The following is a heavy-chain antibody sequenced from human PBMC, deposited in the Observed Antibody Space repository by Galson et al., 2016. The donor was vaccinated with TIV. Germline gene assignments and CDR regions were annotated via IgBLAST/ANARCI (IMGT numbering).Heavy chain of an antibody. J-gene: IGHJ4*02. Sequence: ETLSLTCTVSGDSVSSDTYYWPWIRQPPGKGLEWIGYVFHSGATNYNPSLKSRLTISVDTSKNQFSLKLTSVTAADTALYFCARETYHFDRSGYFFDYWGQGRLVTVSS. CDR3: ARETYHFDRSGYFFDY. D-gene: IGHD3-22*01. V-gene: IGHV4-61*01. CDR2: VFHSGAT. CDR1: GDSVSSDTYY.